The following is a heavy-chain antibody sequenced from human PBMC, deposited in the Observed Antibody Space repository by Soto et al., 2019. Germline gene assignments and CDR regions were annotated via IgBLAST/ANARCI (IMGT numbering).Heavy chain of an antibody. CDR2: IYYSGST. CDR1: GGSISSGDYY. CDR3: ARDELFGSVDY. J-gene: IGHJ4*02. Sequence: NPSETLSLTCTVSGGSISSGDYYWSWIRQPPGKGLEWIGYIYYSGSTYYNPSLKSRVTISVDTSKNQFSLKLSSVTAADTAVYYCARDELFGSVDYWGQGTLVTVSS. V-gene: IGHV4-30-4*01. D-gene: IGHD2-15*01.